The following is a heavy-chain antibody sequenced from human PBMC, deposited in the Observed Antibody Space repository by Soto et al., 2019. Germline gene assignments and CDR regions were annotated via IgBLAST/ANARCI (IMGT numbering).Heavy chain of an antibody. Sequence: GGSLRLSCAAAGFPFSGSAMHWVRQASGKGLEWVGRIRSKANSYATAYAASVKGRFTISRDDSKNTAYLQMNSLKTEDTAVYYCTRWDTAMVVDYWGQGTLVTVS. J-gene: IGHJ4*02. D-gene: IGHD5-18*01. CDR1: GFPFSGSA. CDR3: TRWDTAMVVDY. V-gene: IGHV3-73*01. CDR2: IRSKANSYAT.